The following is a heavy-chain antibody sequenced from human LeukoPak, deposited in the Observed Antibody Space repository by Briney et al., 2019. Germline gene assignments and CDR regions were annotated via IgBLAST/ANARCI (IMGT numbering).Heavy chain of an antibody. Sequence: SETLSLTCTVFGGSISSYYWSWIRQPPGKGLEWIGYIYYSGSTNYNPSLKSRVTISVDTFKNQFSLKLSSVTAADTAVYYCASANYYDSSGLDYWGQGTLVTVSS. J-gene: IGHJ4*02. CDR1: GGSISSYY. V-gene: IGHV4-59*08. D-gene: IGHD3-22*01. CDR2: IYYSGST. CDR3: ASANYYDSSGLDY.